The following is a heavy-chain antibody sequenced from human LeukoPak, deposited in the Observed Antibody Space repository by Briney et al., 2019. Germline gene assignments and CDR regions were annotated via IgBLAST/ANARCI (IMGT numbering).Heavy chain of an antibody. CDR3: ARSGPNWIRFLASPYYFDY. CDR2: ISSSSSYI. CDR1: GFTFSSYS. Sequence: PGGSLRLSCAASGFTFSSYSMTWVRQAPGKGLEWVSSISSSSSYIYYADSVKGRFTISRDNAKNSLYLQMNSLRAEDTAVYYCARSGPNWIRFLASPYYFDYWGQGTLVTVSS. J-gene: IGHJ4*02. V-gene: IGHV3-21*01. D-gene: IGHD3-3*01.